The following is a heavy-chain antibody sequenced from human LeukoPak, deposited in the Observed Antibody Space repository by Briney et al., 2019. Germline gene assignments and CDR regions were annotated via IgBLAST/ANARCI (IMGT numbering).Heavy chain of an antibody. J-gene: IGHJ3*01. CDR1: GGSFSGYY. Sequence: KPSETLSLTCAVYGGSFSGYYWSWIRQPPGKGLEWIGEINHSGSTNYNPSLKSRVTISVDTSKSQCSLKLSSVTAADTAVYYCARDDTHYGSSGSFYDAFDVWGQGTMVTVSS. CDR2: INHSGST. V-gene: IGHV4-34*01. CDR3: ARDDTHYGSSGSFYDAFDV. D-gene: IGHD3-22*01.